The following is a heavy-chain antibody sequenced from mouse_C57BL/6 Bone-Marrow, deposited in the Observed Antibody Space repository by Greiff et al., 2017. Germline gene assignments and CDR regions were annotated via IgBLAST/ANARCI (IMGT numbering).Heavy chain of an antibody. Sequence: VQLKESGAELVRPGASVKLSCTASGFNIKDDYMHWVKQRPEQGLEWIGWIDPENGDTEYASKFQGKATITADTSSNTAYLQLSSLTSEGTAVYYCTPITTGYYFDYRGQGTTLTGSS. CDR3: TPITTGYYFDY. CDR1: GFNIKDDY. V-gene: IGHV14-4*01. D-gene: IGHD2-4*01. CDR2: IDPENGDT. J-gene: IGHJ2*01.